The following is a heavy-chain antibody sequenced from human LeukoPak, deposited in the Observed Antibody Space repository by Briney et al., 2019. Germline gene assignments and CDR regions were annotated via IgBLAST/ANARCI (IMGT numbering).Heavy chain of an antibody. D-gene: IGHD6-13*01. V-gene: IGHV4-59*11. CDR3: ARGVYIAAAQYGY. J-gene: IGHJ4*02. CDR2: IYYSGTT. Sequence: SETLSLTCTVSGGSISIHYWSWIRQPPGKGLEWIGYIYYSGTTNYNPSLKSRVTISVDTSKNQFSLKLSSVTAADTAVYYCARGVYIAAAQYGYWGQGTLVTVSS. CDR1: GGSISIHY.